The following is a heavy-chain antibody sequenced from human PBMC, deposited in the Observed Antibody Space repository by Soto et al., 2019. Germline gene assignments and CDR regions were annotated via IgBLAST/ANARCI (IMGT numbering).Heavy chain of an antibody. V-gene: IGHV1-46*01. Sequence: ASVKASCKASGYTFTSYYMHWVRQAPGQGLEWMGIINPSGGSTSYAQKFQGRVTMTRDTSTSTVYMELSSLRSEDTAVYYCARGMSAATRTIYGMDVWGQGTTVTVSS. D-gene: IGHD2-15*01. CDR1: GYTFTSYY. CDR2: INPSGGST. CDR3: ARGMSAATRTIYGMDV. J-gene: IGHJ6*02.